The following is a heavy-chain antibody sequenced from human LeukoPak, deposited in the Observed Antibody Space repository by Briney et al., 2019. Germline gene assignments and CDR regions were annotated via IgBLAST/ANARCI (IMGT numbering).Heavy chain of an antibody. CDR2: ITGGSETI. J-gene: IGHJ6*03. V-gene: IGHV3-48*04. CDR1: GFTFNIYS. D-gene: IGHD1-26*01. Sequence: GESLRLSCAASGFTFNIYSMNWARQAPGKGLEWVSYITGGSETIHYADSVKGRFTISRDNAKNSLYLQMNSLRAEDTAVYYCARVIVFRGYMDVWGKGTTVTVSS. CDR3: ARVIVFRGYMDV.